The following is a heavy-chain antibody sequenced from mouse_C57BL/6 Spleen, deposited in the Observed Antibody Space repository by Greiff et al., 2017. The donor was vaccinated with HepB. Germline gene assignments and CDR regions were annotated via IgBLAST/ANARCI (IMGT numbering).Heavy chain of an antibody. Sequence: VKLMESGPELVKPGASVKISCKASGYAFSSSWMNWVKQRPGKGLEWIGRIYPGDGDTNYNGKFKGKATLTADKSSSTAYMQLSSLTSEDSAVYVCARWGYGSSFAMDYWGQGTSVTVSS. CDR2: IYPGDGDT. CDR3: ARWGYGSSFAMDY. J-gene: IGHJ4*01. CDR1: GYAFSSSW. V-gene: IGHV1-82*01. D-gene: IGHD1-1*01.